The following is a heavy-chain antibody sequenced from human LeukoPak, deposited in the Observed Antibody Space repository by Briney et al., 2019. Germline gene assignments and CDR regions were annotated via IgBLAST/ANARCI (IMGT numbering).Heavy chain of an antibody. D-gene: IGHD2-2*01. Sequence: PGGSLGLSCAASGFTFSSYWMSWVRQAPGKGLEWVANIKQDGSEKYYVDSVKGRFTISRDNAKNSLYLQMNSLRAEDTAVYYCARLTIVVVPAAMRRHYYYYMDVWGKGTTVTVSS. CDR3: ARLTIVVVPAAMRRHYYYYMDV. CDR2: IKQDGSEK. V-gene: IGHV3-7*01. J-gene: IGHJ6*03. CDR1: GFTFSSYW.